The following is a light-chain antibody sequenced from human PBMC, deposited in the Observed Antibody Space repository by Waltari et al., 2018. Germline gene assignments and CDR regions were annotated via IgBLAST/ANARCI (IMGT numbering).Light chain of an antibody. CDR2: GAS. V-gene: IGKV3-20*01. J-gene: IGKJ2*01. CDR3: QLYGSSTLYT. CDR1: QSINSNY. Sequence: EFVLTQSPGTLSLSPGERATISCRASQSINSNYVAWYQQKPGQAPRLLIYGASSRATGVPDRISGSGSGTDFTLTISRLEPEDFAVYYCQLYGSSTLYTFGQGTKLEIK.